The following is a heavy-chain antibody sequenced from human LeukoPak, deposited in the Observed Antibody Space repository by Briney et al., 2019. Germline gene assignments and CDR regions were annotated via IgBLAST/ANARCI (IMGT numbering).Heavy chain of an antibody. D-gene: IGHD3-10*01. CDR3: ARAPTVGTMVRGLSGY. J-gene: IGHJ4*02. Sequence: ASVKVSCKASGYIFTSNAMHWVRQAPGQRLEWRGWSNAGNGNTKYSQEFQGRVTITRDTSASTAYMELSSLRSDDTAVYYGARAPTVGTMVRGLSGYWGQGTLVTVSS. V-gene: IGHV1-3*02. CDR1: GYIFTSNA. CDR2: SNAGNGNT.